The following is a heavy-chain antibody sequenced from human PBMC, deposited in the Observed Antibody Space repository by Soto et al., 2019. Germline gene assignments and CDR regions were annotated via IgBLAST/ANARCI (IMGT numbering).Heavy chain of an antibody. CDR2: INPDAGAT. J-gene: IGHJ5*02. D-gene: IGHD2-2*01. CDR3: ARGDIVLVPASEGNWFDP. Sequence: QVQLVQSGAEVKKPGASVTVSCKASAYSFTTYHIHWVRQAPRQGLEWMGLINPDAGATNYAQRFQGRLRLTRDTSTSTVYMELRSLTFDDTAVYYCARGDIVLVPASEGNWFDPWGQGTLVTVSS. V-gene: IGHV1-46*01. CDR1: AYSFTTYH.